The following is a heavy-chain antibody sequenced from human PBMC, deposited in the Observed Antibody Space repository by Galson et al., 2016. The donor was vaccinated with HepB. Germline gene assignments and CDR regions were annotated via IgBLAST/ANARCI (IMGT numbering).Heavy chain of an antibody. V-gene: IGHV4-39*07. Sequence: LSLTCTVSGGSISSSSHYWGWIRQPPGKGLEWIGSIYYSGSTYYNPSLKSRVTISVDTSKNQISLKLSSVTAADTAVYYCARRSPLSRWFGEYDHWGQGTLVTVSS. CDR3: ARRSPLSRWFGEYDH. CDR1: GGSISSSSHY. CDR2: IYYSGST. J-gene: IGHJ4*02. D-gene: IGHD3-10*01.